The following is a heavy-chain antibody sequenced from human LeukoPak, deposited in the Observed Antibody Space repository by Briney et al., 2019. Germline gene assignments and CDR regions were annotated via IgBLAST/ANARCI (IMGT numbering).Heavy chain of an antibody. Sequence: PGRSLRLSCAASGFTFSSYGMHSVRQAPGKGLEWVAFIRYDVSNKYYADSVKGRFTISRDNSKNTLYLQMNSLRAEDTAVYYCANQGPGWDGSGPFDYWGEGSPVTVSS. CDR3: ANQGPGWDGSGPFDY. V-gene: IGHV3-30*02. D-gene: IGHD3-10*01. CDR1: GFTFSSYG. J-gene: IGHJ4*02. CDR2: IRYDVSNK.